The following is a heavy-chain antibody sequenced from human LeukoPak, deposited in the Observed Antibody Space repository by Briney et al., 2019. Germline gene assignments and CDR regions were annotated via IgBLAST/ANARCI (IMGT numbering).Heavy chain of an antibody. Sequence: PGGSLRLSCAASGFTFITYAMSWVRQAPGKGLEWVSVIYSGGSTYYADSVKGRFTISRDNSKNTLYLQMNSLRAEDTAVYYCTGLLIDYWGQGTLVTVSS. CDR3: TGLLIDY. J-gene: IGHJ4*02. CDR1: GFTFITYA. CDR2: IYSGGST. V-gene: IGHV3-66*01. D-gene: IGHD2-15*01.